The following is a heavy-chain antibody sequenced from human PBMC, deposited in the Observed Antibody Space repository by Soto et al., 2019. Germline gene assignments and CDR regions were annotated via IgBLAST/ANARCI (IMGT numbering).Heavy chain of an antibody. CDR1: GYTFSNYD. V-gene: IGHV1-18*01. J-gene: IGHJ4*02. D-gene: IGHD4-17*01. CDR3: ARARTTVTTESGY. CDR2: ISTYSGNT. Sequence: QVQLVQSGAEVKKPGASVMVSCKASGYTFSNYDITWVRQAPGQGLEWMGWISTYSGNTNYAQKLQGRVTMTTDTSTSTAYMELRSLRSDDTAVYYCARARTTVTTESGYWGQGTLVTVSS.